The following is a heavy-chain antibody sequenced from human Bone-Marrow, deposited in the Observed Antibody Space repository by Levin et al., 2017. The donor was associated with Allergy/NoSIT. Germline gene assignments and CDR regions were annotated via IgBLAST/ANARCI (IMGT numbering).Heavy chain of an antibody. CDR3: AKDRPSRDGSAEGRFDS. CDR1: GFIFSNYV. Sequence: PGGSLRLSCAASGFIFSNYVMTWVRQAPGKGLEWVSGISESGDITHYADSVKGRFIISRDNSKSTLDLQMNSLRAEDNALYYCAKDRPSRDGSAEGRFDSWGQGTLVTVSS. D-gene: IGHD5-24*01. J-gene: IGHJ4*02. CDR2: ISESGDIT. V-gene: IGHV3-23*01.